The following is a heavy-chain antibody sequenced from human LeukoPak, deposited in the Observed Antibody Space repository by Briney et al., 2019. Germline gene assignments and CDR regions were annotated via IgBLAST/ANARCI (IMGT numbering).Heavy chain of an antibody. CDR3: ARRGLKWIPRDQLDY. CDR1: GGSFSGYY. V-gene: IGHV4-34*01. D-gene: IGHD5-18*01. J-gene: IGHJ4*02. CDR2: INHSGST. Sequence: SETLSLTCAVYGGSFSGYYWSWIRQPPGKGLEWIGEINHSGSTNYNPSLKSRVTISVDTSKNQFSLKLSSVTAADTAVYYCARRGLKWIPRDQLDYWGQGTLVTVSS.